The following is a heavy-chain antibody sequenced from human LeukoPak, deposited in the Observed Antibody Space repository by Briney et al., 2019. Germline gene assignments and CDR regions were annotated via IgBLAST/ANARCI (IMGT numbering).Heavy chain of an antibody. J-gene: IGHJ6*02. D-gene: IGHD6-19*01. CDR1: GRSISNFY. V-gene: IGHV4-59*08. CDR3: ARSIVVADIVSDYYYYAMDV. CDR2: IYDSGST. Sequence: PSETLSLTCTVSGRSISNFYWSWIRQPPGKGLEWIGFIYDSGSTNYNPSLKSRVTISEGTSKNQFSLKLSSVTAADTAVYYCARSIVVADIVSDYYYYAMDVWGPGTTVTVSS.